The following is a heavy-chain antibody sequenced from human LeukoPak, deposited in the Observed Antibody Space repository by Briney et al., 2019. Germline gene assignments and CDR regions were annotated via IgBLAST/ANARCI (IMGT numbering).Heavy chain of an antibody. Sequence: PGGSLRLSCAASGFTFSKYWMLWVRHAPGKGLESVSRINTDGAVTTYADSVKGRFTVSRDNADNTMFLQMNSVRDEDTAVYYCATKQWLAPRPDSWGQGTPVTVSS. D-gene: IGHD6-19*01. CDR2: INTDGAVT. CDR3: ATKQWLAPRPDS. J-gene: IGHJ4*02. V-gene: IGHV3-74*01. CDR1: GFTFSKYW.